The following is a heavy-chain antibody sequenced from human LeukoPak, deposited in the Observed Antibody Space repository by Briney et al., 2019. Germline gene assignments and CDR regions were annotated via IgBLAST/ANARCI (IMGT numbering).Heavy chain of an antibody. V-gene: IGHV3-30-3*01. Sequence: PGRSLRLSCAASGFTFSSYAMHWVRQAPGKGLEWVAVISYDGSNKYYADSVKGRFTISRDNSKNTLYLQMNSLRAEDTAVCYCASVAQTFDYWDQGTLVTVSS. CDR3: ASVAQTFDY. CDR1: GFTFSSYA. CDR2: ISYDGSNK. J-gene: IGHJ4*02.